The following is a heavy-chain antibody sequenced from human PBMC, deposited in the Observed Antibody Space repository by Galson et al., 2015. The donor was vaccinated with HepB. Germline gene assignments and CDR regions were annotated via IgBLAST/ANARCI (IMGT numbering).Heavy chain of an antibody. D-gene: IGHD2-2*01. CDR2: ISVDNGNT. CDR3: ARSVLVAARPPNYHYNMDV. Sequence: SVKVSCKASGYTFTNYDVSWVRQAPGQGLEWMGWISVDNGNTNYAQKFQARVTMTTDTSTSTAYMELRSLRFDDAAVYYCARSVLVAARPPNYHYNMDVWGKGTTVTVSS. J-gene: IGHJ6*03. V-gene: IGHV1-18*01. CDR1: GYTFTNYD.